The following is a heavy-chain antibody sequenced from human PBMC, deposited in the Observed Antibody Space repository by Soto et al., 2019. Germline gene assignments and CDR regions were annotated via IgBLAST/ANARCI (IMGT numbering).Heavy chain of an antibody. CDR3: ARVHYNLWNAPSSDY. D-gene: IGHD3-3*01. V-gene: IGHV3-72*01. Sequence: EVHLVESGGGLVQPGGSLRLSCAASGFTFSDHYMDWLRQAPGKGLEWVGRIRNKANSHTTQYAASVQGRFTISRDDSKHSLYLQMNSLKTADAAVYYCARVHYNLWNAPSSDYWRQGTLVNVSS. J-gene: IGHJ4*02. CDR1: GFTFSDHY. CDR2: IRNKANSHTT.